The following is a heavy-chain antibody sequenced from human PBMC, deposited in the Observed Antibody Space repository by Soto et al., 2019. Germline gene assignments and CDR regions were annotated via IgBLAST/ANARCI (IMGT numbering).Heavy chain of an antibody. CDR3: ARAGNYYDSSGYYYYYYYGMDV. V-gene: IGHV1-18*01. Sequence: QVQLVQSGAEVKKPGASVKVSCKASGYTFTSYGISWVRQAPGQGLEWMGWISAYNGNTNYAQKLQGRVTMTTDTSTRXXYXEXRSLRSDDTAVYYCARAGNYYDSSGYYYYYYYGMDVWGQGTTVTVSS. D-gene: IGHD3-22*01. J-gene: IGHJ6*02. CDR1: GYTFTSYG. CDR2: ISAYNGNT.